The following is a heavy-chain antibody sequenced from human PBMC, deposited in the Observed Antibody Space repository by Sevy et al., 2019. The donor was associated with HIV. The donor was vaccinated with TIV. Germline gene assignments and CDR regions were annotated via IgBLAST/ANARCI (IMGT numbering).Heavy chain of an antibody. J-gene: IGHJ6*02. V-gene: IGHV3-23*01. D-gene: IGHD3-3*01. CDR3: ARRPDFGVVIPTGVMDV. CDR2: ISGSGGST. Sequence: GRSLRLSCAASGFTFSSYAMSWVRQAPGKGLQWVSVISGSGGSTYYADSVKGRFTIFRDNSKNTMYLQMNGLRAEDTAVYYCARRPDFGVVIPTGVMDVWGQGTTVTVSS. CDR1: GFTFSSYA.